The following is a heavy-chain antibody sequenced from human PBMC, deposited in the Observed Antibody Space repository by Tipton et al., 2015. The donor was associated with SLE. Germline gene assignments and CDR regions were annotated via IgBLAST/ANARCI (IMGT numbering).Heavy chain of an antibody. V-gene: IGHV4-31*03. J-gene: IGHJ5*02. CDR2: IYYSGNT. Sequence: TLSLTCTVSGDPISSGGYYWSWFRQHPGKGLEWIGYIYYSGNTYYNPSLKSRLTMSLDTSQNQFSLRLSSVTAADAAIYYCARASRTEWFDPWGPGTLVTVSS. CDR3: ARASRTEWFDP. CDR1: GDPISSGGYY.